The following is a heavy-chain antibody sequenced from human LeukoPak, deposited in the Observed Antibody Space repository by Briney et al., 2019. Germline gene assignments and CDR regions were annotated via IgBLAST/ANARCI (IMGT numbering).Heavy chain of an antibody. V-gene: IGHV4-38-2*02. CDR1: GYSISSGYY. J-gene: IGHJ4*02. CDR2: IYHSGSI. Sequence: SETLSLTRTVSGYSISSGYYWGWIRQPPGKGLEWIGSIYHSGSINYNPSLKNRVTLSIDKSNNHFSLRLSSLSAADTAVYYCARGISGYFGTSGYYYDYWGQGTLVTVSS. D-gene: IGHD3-22*01. CDR3: ARGISGYFGTSGYYYDY.